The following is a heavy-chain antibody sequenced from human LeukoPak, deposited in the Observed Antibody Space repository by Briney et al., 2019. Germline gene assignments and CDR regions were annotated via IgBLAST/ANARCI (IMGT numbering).Heavy chain of an antibody. CDR2: IWYDGSNK. D-gene: IGHD3-22*01. J-gene: IGHJ4*02. Sequence: GGSLRLSCAASGFTFSSYGMHWVRQAPGKGLEWVAVIWYDGSNKYYADSVKGRFTISRDNSKNTLYLQMNSLRAEDTAVYYCARDPQWGDSSGYTLDYWGQGTLVTVSS. CDR1: GFTFSSYG. CDR3: ARDPQWGDSSGYTLDY. V-gene: IGHV3-33*01.